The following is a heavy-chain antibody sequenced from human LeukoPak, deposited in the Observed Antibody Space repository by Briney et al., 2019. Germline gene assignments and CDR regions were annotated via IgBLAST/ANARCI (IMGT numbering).Heavy chain of an antibody. V-gene: IGHV4-59*08. D-gene: IGHD6-19*01. J-gene: IGHJ3*02. CDR3: ASTVAGTREDAFDI. CDR1: GGSISSYY. CDR2: IYYSGST. Sequence: SSETLSLTCTVSGGSISSYYWSWIRQPPGKGLEWIGYIYYSGSTNYNPSLKSRVTISVDTSKNQFSLKLSSVTAADTAVYYCASTVAGTREDAFDIWGQGTMVTVSS.